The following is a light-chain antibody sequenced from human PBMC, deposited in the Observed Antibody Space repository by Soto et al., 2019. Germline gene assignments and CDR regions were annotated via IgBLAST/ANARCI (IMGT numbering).Light chain of an antibody. CDR3: QQYNSYSYT. CDR1: QTISTV. J-gene: IGKJ2*01. CDR2: GAS. Sequence: DIQMTQSPSTLSASLGDRVTVTCRASQTISTVLAWYQQKPGKAPKLLIYGASTLQTGVPSRFSGSGSGTEFTLTLSSLQPDDFATSYCQQYNSYSYTFGQGTKVDIK. V-gene: IGKV1-5*01.